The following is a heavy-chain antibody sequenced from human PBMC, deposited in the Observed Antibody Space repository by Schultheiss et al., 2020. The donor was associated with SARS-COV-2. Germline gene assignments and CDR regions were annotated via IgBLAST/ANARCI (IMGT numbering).Heavy chain of an antibody. Sequence: GGSLRLSCAASGFTFSDYYMSWIRQAPGKGLEWVSYISSSSSTIYYADSVKGRFTISRDNAKNSLYLQMNSLRAEDTAVYYCASEYSWRIDYLDYWGQGTLVTVSS. CDR3: ASEYSWRIDYLDY. V-gene: IGHV3-11*04. CDR2: ISSSSSTI. J-gene: IGHJ4*02. D-gene: IGHD1-1*01. CDR1: GFTFSDYY.